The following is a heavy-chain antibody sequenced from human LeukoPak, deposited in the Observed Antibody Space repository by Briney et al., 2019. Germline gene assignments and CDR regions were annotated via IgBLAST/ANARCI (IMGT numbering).Heavy chain of an antibody. Sequence: PSETLSLTCTVSGGSISSSSYYWGWIRQPPGKGLEWIGSIYYSRSTYYNPSLKSRVTISVDTSKNQFSLQLTSVTAADTAVYYCAVEEFDFWGQGTLVTVSS. CDR3: AVEEFDF. CDR2: IYYSRST. CDR1: GGSISSSSYY. J-gene: IGHJ4*02. D-gene: IGHD5-24*01. V-gene: IGHV4-39*01.